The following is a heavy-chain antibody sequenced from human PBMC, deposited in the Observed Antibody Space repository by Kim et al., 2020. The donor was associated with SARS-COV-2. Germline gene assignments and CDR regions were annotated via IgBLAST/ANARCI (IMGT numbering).Heavy chain of an antibody. CDR3: TRGMYTGTAGADVFDI. V-gene: IGHV3-33*01. Sequence: GGSLRLSCVASGFSFRSFGMHWVRQAPGKGLEWVTNIWNDGSKEYYGDSVEGRFTISRDDSKNTVYLQMRSLRAEDTAVYYCTRGMYTGTAGADVFDIWGQGTMVTVSS. CDR2: IWNDGSKE. D-gene: IGHD1-1*01. CDR1: GFSFRSFG. J-gene: IGHJ3*02.